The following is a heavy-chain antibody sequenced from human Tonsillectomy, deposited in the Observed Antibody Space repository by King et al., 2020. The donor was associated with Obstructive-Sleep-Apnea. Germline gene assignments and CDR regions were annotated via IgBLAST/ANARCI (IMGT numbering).Heavy chain of an antibody. CDR1: GYIFTGYH. V-gene: IGHV1-2*02. CDR3: ATVAVATATYFFDY. Sequence: VQLVESWAEVKKPGASVKVSCKASGYIFTGYHIHWVLRAPGPGLDGMRWINPNIGGSNYAQKFQGRFTMTRDTSISTAYMELSRLSADDTAVYYCATVAVATATYFFDYWGQGTLVTVSS. CDR2: INPNIGGS. J-gene: IGHJ4*02. D-gene: IGHD4-17*01.